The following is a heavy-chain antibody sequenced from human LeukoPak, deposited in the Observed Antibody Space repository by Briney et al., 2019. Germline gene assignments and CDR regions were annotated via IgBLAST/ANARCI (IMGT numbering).Heavy chain of an antibody. D-gene: IGHD3-10*01. J-gene: IGHJ3*02. CDR3: ARAEWFGVVTGAFDI. Sequence: GGSLRLSCAASGFTFSSYGMHWVRQAPGKGLEGVAFIRYDGSNKYYADSVKGRFTISRDNSKNTLYLQMNRLRAEATAVYYCARAEWFGVVTGAFDIWGQGTMVTVSS. CDR1: GFTFSSYG. V-gene: IGHV3-30*02. CDR2: IRYDGSNK.